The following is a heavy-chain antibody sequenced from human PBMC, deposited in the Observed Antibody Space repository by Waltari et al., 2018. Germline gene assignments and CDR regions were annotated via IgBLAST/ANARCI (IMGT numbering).Heavy chain of an antibody. Sequence: QVQLVESGGGVVQPGGSLRLSCAASGFTFSSYGLHWVRPAPGKGLGWVAVIWYDGSNKYYADSVKGRFTISRDNSKNTLYLQMNSLRAEDTAVYYCARDPTGAVTTFRFDYWGQGTLVTVSS. CDR3: ARDPTGAVTTFRFDY. CDR2: IWYDGSNK. CDR1: GFTFSSYG. V-gene: IGHV3-33*01. D-gene: IGHD4-17*01. J-gene: IGHJ4*02.